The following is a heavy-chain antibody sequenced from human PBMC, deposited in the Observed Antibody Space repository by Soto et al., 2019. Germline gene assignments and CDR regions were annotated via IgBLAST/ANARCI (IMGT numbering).Heavy chain of an antibody. CDR3: ALPSCGGDCYSPFDY. D-gene: IGHD2-21*02. CDR1: GAALSTYA. CDR2: ISGNSGKT. Sequence: EVQLLESGGGFVQPGGPLGLSCTAPGAALSTYAIAWVRQAPGKGLEWVPVISGNSGKTDYAESVKGRFSYSRDKSENTVYLQMNRLRAEDTAVYYCALPSCGGDCYSPFDYWGQGTLVTVSS. V-gene: IGHV3-23*01. J-gene: IGHJ4*02.